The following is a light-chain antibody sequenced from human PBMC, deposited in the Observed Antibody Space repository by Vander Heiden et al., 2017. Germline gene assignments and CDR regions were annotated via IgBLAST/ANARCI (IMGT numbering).Light chain of an antibody. V-gene: IGKV3-15*01. CDR1: QRLSNN. CDR2: GAS. J-gene: IGKJ2*01. CDR3: QQYNNWPPYT. Sequence: EIVMTQSPATLSVSPGERATLSCRASQRLSNNLAWYQQKPGQAPRLLSYGASTRATGIPARFSGSGSGTEFTLTISSLQSEDFAVYYCQQYNNWPPYTFGQGTKLEIK.